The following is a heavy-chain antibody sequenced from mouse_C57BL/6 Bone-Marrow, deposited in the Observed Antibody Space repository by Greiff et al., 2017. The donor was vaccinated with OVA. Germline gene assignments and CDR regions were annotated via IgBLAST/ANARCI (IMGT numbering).Heavy chain of an antibody. D-gene: IGHD2-12*01. J-gene: IGHJ4*01. CDR2: IHPNSGST. Sequence: VQLQQPGAELVKPGASVKLSCKASGYTFTSYWMHWVKQRPGQGLEWIGMIHPNSGSTNYNEKFKSKATLTVDKSSSTAYMQLSSLTSEDSAVYYCARGAYYSPFYYAMDYWGQGTSVTVSS. CDR3: ARGAYYSPFYYAMDY. CDR1: GYTFTSYW. V-gene: IGHV1-64*01.